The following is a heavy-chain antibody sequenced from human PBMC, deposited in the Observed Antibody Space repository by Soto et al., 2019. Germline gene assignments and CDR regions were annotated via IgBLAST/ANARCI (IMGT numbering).Heavy chain of an antibody. CDR3: ARIASAGRGWDV. CDR1: GFTFSSYW. V-gene: IGHV3-7*01. J-gene: IGHJ6*02. CDR2: IKQDGSEK. D-gene: IGHD6-13*01. Sequence: EVQLVESGGGLVQPGGSLRLSCAASGFTFSSYWMSWVRQAPVKGLEWVGNIKQDGSEKNYVDFMEGRFTISRDNAENSLYLQMNSLRAEDTAVYYWARIASAGRGWDVWGQGTTVVVSS.